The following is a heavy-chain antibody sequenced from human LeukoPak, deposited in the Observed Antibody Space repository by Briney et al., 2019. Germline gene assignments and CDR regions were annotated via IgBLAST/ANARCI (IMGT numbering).Heavy chain of an antibody. CDR1: GFTFSSSW. D-gene: IGHD4-17*01. Sequence: RPGGSLRLSCVASGFTFSSSWMSWVRQGPGKGLEWVASINQDEIHYVDAVRGRFTISRDNAKNTLYLQMNSLRAEDTAVYYCARVVDHDYGDYYLDYWGQGTLVTVSS. V-gene: IGHV3-7*03. J-gene: IGHJ4*02. CDR2: INQDEI. CDR3: ARVVDHDYGDYYLDY.